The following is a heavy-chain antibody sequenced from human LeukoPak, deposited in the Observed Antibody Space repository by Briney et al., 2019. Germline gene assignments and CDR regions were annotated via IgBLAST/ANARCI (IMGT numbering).Heavy chain of an antibody. CDR3: ARGQLGKGHPYYFDY. D-gene: IGHD7-27*01. CDR1: GYTFTSYD. V-gene: IGHV1-46*01. CDR2: INPSRGSA. J-gene: IGHJ4*02. Sequence: ASVKVSCKASGYTFTSYDINWVRQAPGQGLEWMAIINPSRGSASNAQKFQGRVTMTRDTSTSTVYMELSSLRFEDTAVYYCARGQLGKGHPYYFDYWGQGTLVTVSS.